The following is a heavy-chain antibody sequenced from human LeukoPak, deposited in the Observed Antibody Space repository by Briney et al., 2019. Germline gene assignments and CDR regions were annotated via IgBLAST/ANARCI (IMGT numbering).Heavy chain of an antibody. CDR1: GYTFTSYY. CDR2: INPSGGST. D-gene: IGHD3-9*01. V-gene: IGHV1-46*01. J-gene: IGHJ4*02. Sequence: AAVKVSCKASGYTFTSYYMHWVRQAPGQGLEWMGIINPSGGSTSYAQKFQGRVTITRNTSISTAYMELSSLRSEDTAVYYCARGPRPYYDILTGYYRLDYWGQGTLVTVSS. CDR3: ARGPRPYYDILTGYYRLDY.